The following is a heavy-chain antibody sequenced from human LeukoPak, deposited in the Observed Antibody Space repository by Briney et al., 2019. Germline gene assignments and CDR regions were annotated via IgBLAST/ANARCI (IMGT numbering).Heavy chain of an antibody. J-gene: IGHJ4*02. CDR1: GGSFSGYY. Sequence: SETLSLTCAVYGGSFSGYYWSWIRQPPGKGLEWIGEINHSGSTNYNPSLKSRVTISVDTSKNQFSLKLSSVTAADTAVYYCATAMYCSSPSCFDYWGQGTLVTVPS. CDR2: INHSGST. D-gene: IGHD2-2*01. V-gene: IGHV4-34*01. CDR3: ATAMYCSSPSCFDY.